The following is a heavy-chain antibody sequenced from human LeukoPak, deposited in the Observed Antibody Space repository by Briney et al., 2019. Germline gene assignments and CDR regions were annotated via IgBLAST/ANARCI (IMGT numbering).Heavy chain of an antibody. D-gene: IGHD5-18*01. CDR1: GGSISRYY. CDR2: IYYSGST. J-gene: IGHJ4*02. Sequence: SQPLSLTCTVSGGSISRYYWSWVRQPPGKGLELIGYIYYSGSTNYKPSLKSRVTISLDTSKNQFSLKLSSVTAADTAVYYCARSGYSYATGHYFDYWGQGTLVTVS. CDR3: ARSGYSYATGHYFDY. V-gene: IGHV4-59*08.